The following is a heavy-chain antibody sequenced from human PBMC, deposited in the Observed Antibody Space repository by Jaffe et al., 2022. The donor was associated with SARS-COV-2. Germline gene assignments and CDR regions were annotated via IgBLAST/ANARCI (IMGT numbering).Heavy chain of an antibody. CDR2: ISYDGSNK. J-gene: IGHJ4*02. CDR3: ARDWAGYSYGYIFDY. CDR1: GFTFSSYA. V-gene: IGHV3-30*04. D-gene: IGHD5-18*01. Sequence: QVQLVESGGGVVQPGRSLRLSCAASGFTFSSYAMHWVRQAPGKGLEWVAVISYDGSNKYYADSVKGRFTISRDNSKNTLYLQMNSLRAEDTAVYYCARDWAGYSYGYIFDYWGQGTLVTVSS.